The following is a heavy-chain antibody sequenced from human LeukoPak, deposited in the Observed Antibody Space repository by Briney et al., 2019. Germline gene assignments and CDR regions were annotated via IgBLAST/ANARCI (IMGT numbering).Heavy chain of an antibody. CDR1: GGTFSSYA. D-gene: IGHD5-24*01. CDR3: ARIRDGYNDAYDI. J-gene: IGHJ3*02. V-gene: IGHV1-46*01. Sequence: ASVKVSCKASGGTFSSYAISWVRRAPGQGLEWMGLINPGGGNTNYAQNFQGRVIMTRDTSTSTVYMELSSLRSEDTAIYYCARIRDGYNDAYDIWGQGTVVTVPS. CDR2: INPGGGNT.